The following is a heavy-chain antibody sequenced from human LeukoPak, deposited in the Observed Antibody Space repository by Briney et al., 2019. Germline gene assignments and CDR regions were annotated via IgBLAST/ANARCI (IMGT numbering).Heavy chain of an antibody. V-gene: IGHV4-4*07. CDR3: ARGQGRLVRGPPMSYNSYQTDV. CDR1: PRSFYLCY. Sequence: NLSLTAPPWPRSFYLCYPLRILESAGRRLEIMCRFTTNAFTSYNPSLESRLTISVDKSNNQFSLKLTSVTAADTAVYYCARGQGRLVRGPPMSYNSYQTDVWGKGTTVTVSS. D-gene: IGHD3-10*01. J-gene: IGHJ6*04. CDR2: FTTNAFT.